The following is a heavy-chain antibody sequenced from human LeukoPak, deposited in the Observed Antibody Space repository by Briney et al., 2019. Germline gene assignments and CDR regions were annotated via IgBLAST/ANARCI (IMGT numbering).Heavy chain of an antibody. CDR3: ARDARFQYYMDV. Sequence: ASVKVSCKVSGYTLTELSMHWVRQAPGKGLEWMGWISAYNGNTNYAQKLQGRVTMTTDTSTSTAYMELRSLRSDDTAVYYCARDARFQYYMDVWGKGATVTVSS. V-gene: IGHV1-18*01. CDR2: ISAYNGNT. J-gene: IGHJ6*03. CDR1: GYTLTELS.